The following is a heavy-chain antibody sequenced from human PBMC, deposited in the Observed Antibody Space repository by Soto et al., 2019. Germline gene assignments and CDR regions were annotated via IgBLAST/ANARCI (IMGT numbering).Heavy chain of an antibody. CDR3: ARGARYYYGSGSYPWFDP. Sequence: QVQLQQWGAGLLKPSETLSLTCAVYGGSFSGYYWSWIRQPPGKGLEWIGEINHSGSTNYNPSLESRVTISVDTSKNQFSLKLSSVTAADTAVYYCARGARYYYGSGSYPWFDPWGQGTLVTVSS. CDR2: INHSGST. CDR1: GGSFSGYY. V-gene: IGHV4-34*01. D-gene: IGHD3-10*01. J-gene: IGHJ5*02.